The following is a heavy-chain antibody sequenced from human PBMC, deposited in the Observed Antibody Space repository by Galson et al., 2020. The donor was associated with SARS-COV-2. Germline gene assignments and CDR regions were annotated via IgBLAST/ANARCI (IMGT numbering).Heavy chain of an antibody. V-gene: IGHV3-30*04. CDR3: ARDLLVAGFDY. CDR2: ISYDGSNK. CDR1: GFTFSSYA. D-gene: IGHD6-19*01. Sequence: GESLKISCAASGFTFSSYAMHWVRQAPGKGLEWVAVISYDGSNKYYADSVKGRFTISRDNSKNTLYLQMNSLRAEDTAVYYCARDLLVAGFDYWGQGTLVTVSS. J-gene: IGHJ4*02.